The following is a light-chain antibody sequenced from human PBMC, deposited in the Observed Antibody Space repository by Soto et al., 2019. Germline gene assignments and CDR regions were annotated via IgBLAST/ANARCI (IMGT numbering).Light chain of an antibody. CDR3: CSYAGSSTPV. Sequence: QSALTQPASVSGSPGQSITISCTGPSSDVGSYNLVSWYQQHPGKAPKLMIYEGSKRPSGVSNRFSGSKSGNTASLTISGLQAEDEADYYCCSYAGSSTPVFGGGTKLTVL. V-gene: IGLV2-23*01. CDR1: SSDVGSYNL. CDR2: EGS. J-gene: IGLJ2*01.